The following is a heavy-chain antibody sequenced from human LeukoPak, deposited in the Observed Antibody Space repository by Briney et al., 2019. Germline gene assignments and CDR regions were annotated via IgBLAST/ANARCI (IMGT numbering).Heavy chain of an antibody. J-gene: IGHJ4*02. V-gene: IGHV3-9*03. D-gene: IGHD3-10*01. CDR1: GFTFDDYA. CDR3: AKPKGRFGELEAGFDY. CDR2: ISWNSGSI. Sequence: GGSLRLSCAASGFTFDDYAMHWVRQAPGKGLEWVSGISWNSGSIGYADSVKGRFTISRDNAKNSLYLQMNSLRAEDMALYYCAKPKGRFGELEAGFDYWGQGTLVTASS.